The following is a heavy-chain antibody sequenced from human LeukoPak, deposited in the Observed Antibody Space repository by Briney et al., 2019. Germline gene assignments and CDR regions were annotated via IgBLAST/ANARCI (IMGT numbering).Heavy chain of an antibody. CDR1: GFTFSSYG. J-gene: IGHJ4*02. D-gene: IGHD3-10*01. CDR2: IRYDGSDK. Sequence: PGGSLRLSCAASGFTFSSYGMHWVRQAPGKGLEWVAFIRYDGSDKYYADSVKGRFTISRDNSKNTLYLQMNNLRAEDTAAYYCANLPIRGSGSYYTDYWGQGTLVTVSS. CDR3: ANLPIRGSGSYYTDY. V-gene: IGHV3-30*02.